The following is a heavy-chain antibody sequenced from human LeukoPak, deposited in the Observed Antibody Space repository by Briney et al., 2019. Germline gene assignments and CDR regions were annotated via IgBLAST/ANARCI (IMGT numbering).Heavy chain of an antibody. CDR2: ISWDGGST. V-gene: IGHV3-43*01. CDR3: AKENSIRRYYYDSSGYLDY. J-gene: IGHJ4*02. D-gene: IGHD3-22*01. CDR1: GFTFDDYT. Sequence: GGSLRLSCAAPGFTFDDYTMHWVRQAPGKGLEWVSLISWDGGSTYYADSVKGRFTISRDNSKNSLYLQMNSLRTEDTALYYCAKENSIRRYYYDSSGYLDYWGQGTLVTVSS.